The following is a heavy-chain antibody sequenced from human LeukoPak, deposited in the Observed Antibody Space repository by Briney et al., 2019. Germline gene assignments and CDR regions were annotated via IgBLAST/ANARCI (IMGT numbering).Heavy chain of an antibody. V-gene: IGHV3-23*01. D-gene: IGHD3-10*01. Sequence: GGSLRLSCAASGFAFSNYGMNWVRQAPGKGLEWVSGITGSGGTTYYADSVKGRFTISRDNSKNTLYLQTNSLRAEDTAVYYCARVIRYYFDYWGQGTLVTVSS. CDR1: GFAFSNYG. CDR2: ITGSGGTT. J-gene: IGHJ4*02. CDR3: ARVIRYYFDY.